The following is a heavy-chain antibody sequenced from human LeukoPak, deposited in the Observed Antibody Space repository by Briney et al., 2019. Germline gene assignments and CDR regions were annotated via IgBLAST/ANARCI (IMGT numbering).Heavy chain of an antibody. CDR3: AKQGYRATTPFDY. CDR2: ISGSGGST. CDR1: GFTFSSYA. D-gene: IGHD1-26*01. Sequence: GGSLRLSCAASGFTFSSYAMSWVRRAPGKGLEWVSAISGSGGSTYYADSGKGRFTISRDNSKNTLYLQMNSLRAEDTAVYYCAKQGYRATTPFDYWGQGTLVTVSS. J-gene: IGHJ4*02. V-gene: IGHV3-23*01.